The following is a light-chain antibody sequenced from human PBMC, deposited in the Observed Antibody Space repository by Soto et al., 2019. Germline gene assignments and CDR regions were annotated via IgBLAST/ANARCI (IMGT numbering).Light chain of an antibody. Sequence: QSALTQPASVSGSPGQSITISCTGTSSDIGSYNLVSWYQHLPGKAPKLIIYEGTKRSSGVSNRFSGSTSGNTASLTISGLQAADAADYYCCAYAGSATFVVFGGGTQLTVL. CDR2: EGT. J-gene: IGLJ3*02. CDR3: CAYAGSATFVV. CDR1: SSDIGSYNL. V-gene: IGLV2-23*03.